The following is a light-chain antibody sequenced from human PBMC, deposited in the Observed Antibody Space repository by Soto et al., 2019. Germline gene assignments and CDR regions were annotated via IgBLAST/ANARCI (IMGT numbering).Light chain of an antibody. Sequence: QSALTQPASVSGSPGQSITISCTGSSSDIGGYNYVSWYQQHPGKAPKLMIYDVTNRPSGVSNRFSGSKSGNTASLTISGLHAEDEADYYCSSYTSDSTLDVVFGGGTKLTVL. CDR1: SSDIGGYNY. CDR3: SSYTSDSTLDVV. J-gene: IGLJ2*01. CDR2: DVT. V-gene: IGLV2-14*01.